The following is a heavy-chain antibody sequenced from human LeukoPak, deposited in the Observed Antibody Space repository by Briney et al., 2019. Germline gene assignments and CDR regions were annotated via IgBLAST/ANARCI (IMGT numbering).Heavy chain of an antibody. V-gene: IGHV3-23*01. Sequence: GGSLRLSCVASGFTFSNQAMTWVRQTPGKGLEWVSTISVTGDRTYYADSVKGRFTVSRDNSKNTLYLQMNSLRAEDTAVYYCARALYSSSWYYDYYGMDVWGQGTTVTVSS. CDR2: ISVTGDRT. D-gene: IGHD6-13*01. CDR1: GFTFSNQA. CDR3: ARALYSSSWYYDYYGMDV. J-gene: IGHJ6*02.